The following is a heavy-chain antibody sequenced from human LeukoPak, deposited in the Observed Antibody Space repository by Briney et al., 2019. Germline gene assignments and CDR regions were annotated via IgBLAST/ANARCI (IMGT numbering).Heavy chain of an antibody. CDR1: GYTFSNYG. CDR3: SRSHCNYEYYFDY. V-gene: IGHV1-18*01. J-gene: IGHJ4*02. D-gene: IGHD1-7*01. CDR2: ISAYNGNT. Sequence: ASVKVSCKASGYTFSNYGISWVRQAPGQGLERMGWISAYNGNTNYAQILQGRVSMTTDTSTSTAYMELRSLRSDDTAVYYCSRSHCNYEYYFDYWGQGTLVTVSS.